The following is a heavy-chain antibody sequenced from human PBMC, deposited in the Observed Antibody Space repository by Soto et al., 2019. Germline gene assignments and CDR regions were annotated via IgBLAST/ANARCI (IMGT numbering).Heavy chain of an antibody. CDR1: GFTFSSYS. D-gene: IGHD4-4*01. Sequence: GGSLRLSCAASGFTFSSYSMNWVRQAPGKGLEWVSSISSSSSYIYYADSVKGRFTISRDNAKNSLYLQMNSLRAEDTAVYYCARDPTVTTLDYYYGMDVWGQGTTVTVSS. J-gene: IGHJ6*02. CDR2: ISSSSSYI. V-gene: IGHV3-21*01. CDR3: ARDPTVTTLDYYYGMDV.